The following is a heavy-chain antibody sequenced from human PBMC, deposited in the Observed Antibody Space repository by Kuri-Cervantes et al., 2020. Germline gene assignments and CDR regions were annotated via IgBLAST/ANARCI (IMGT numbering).Heavy chain of an antibody. Sequence: GGSLRLSCAASGLTFRNAWMTWVRQAPGKGLEWVANIKQDGSEKYYVDSVKGRFTISRDNAKNSLYLQMNSLRAEDTAVYYCARGNGYYYDYWGQGTLVTVSS. CDR1: GLTFRNAW. CDR3: ARGNGYYYDY. D-gene: IGHD1-1*01. CDR2: IKQDGSEK. J-gene: IGHJ4*02. V-gene: IGHV3-7*04.